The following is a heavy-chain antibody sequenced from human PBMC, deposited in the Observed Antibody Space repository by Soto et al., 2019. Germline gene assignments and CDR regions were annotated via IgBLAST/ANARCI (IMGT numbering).Heavy chain of an antibody. J-gene: IGHJ4*02. Sequence: ASVKVSCKASGYTFTSYAINLVRQAPGQGLEWMGWMNPNSGNTGYAQIFQGRITMTRNTSISTAYMELSSLRSEDTAVYYCARGGGAAVVVKWGQGTLVTVSS. CDR3: ARGGGAAVVVK. CDR2: MNPNSGNT. D-gene: IGHD2-21*01. CDR1: GYTFTSYA. V-gene: IGHV1-8*01.